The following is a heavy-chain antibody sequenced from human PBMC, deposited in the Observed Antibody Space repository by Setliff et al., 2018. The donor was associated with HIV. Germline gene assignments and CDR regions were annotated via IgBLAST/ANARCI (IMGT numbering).Heavy chain of an antibody. Sequence: ASVKVSCKASGGTFNSYAISWVRQATGRGLEWVGGIIPILGLANYAQKFQGRVTIIADKSTSTVYMEVSRLRSEDTAMYYCARGPKDCTSTSCRYYYYYYYMDVWGKGTPVTVSS. CDR2: IIPILGLA. D-gene: IGHD2-2*01. CDR1: GGTFNSYA. V-gene: IGHV1-69*10. CDR3: ARGPKDCTSTSCRYYYYYYYMDV. J-gene: IGHJ6*03.